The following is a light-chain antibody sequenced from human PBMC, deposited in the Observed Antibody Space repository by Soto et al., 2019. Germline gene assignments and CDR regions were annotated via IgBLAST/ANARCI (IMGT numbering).Light chain of an antibody. J-gene: IGKJ2*01. V-gene: IGKV3-20*01. Sequence: EIVLTQSPGTLSLSPGERATLSCRASQSVSGSYLAWYQQKPGRAPRLLINGASSRATGIPDRFSGSGSGTDFTLTISRLEPEEFAVYYCQQYGTSPETFGQGTKLEIK. CDR2: GAS. CDR1: QSVSGSY. CDR3: QQYGTSPET.